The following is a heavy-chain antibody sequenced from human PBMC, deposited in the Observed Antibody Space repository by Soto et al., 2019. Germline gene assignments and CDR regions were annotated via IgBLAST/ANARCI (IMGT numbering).Heavy chain of an antibody. J-gene: IGHJ6*03. V-gene: IGHV3-7*01. D-gene: IGHD3-3*01. CDR1: GFTFSSYW. Sequence: GGSLRLSCAASGFTFSSYWMSWVRQAPGKGLEWVANIKQDGSEKYYVDSVKGRFTISRDNAKNSLYLQMNSLRAEDTAVYYCARHGRDGGNFWSFLSAYYYMDVWGKGTTVTVSS. CDR3: ARHGRDGGNFWSFLSAYYYMDV. CDR2: IKQDGSEK.